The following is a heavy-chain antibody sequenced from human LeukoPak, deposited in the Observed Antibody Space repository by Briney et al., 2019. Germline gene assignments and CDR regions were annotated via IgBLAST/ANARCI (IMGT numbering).Heavy chain of an antibody. CDR3: ARDSAYYSTSSFVDY. J-gene: IGHJ4*02. CDR1: GFTFSSYR. CDR2: IKQDGSEK. Sequence: PGGSLRLSCAASGFTFSSYRMTWVRQAPGKGLEWVANIKQDGSEKYYVDSVKGRFTTSRDNAKNSLYLQMNSLRAEDTAVYYCARDSAYYSTSSFVDYWGQGTLVTVSS. D-gene: IGHD6-6*01. V-gene: IGHV3-7*01.